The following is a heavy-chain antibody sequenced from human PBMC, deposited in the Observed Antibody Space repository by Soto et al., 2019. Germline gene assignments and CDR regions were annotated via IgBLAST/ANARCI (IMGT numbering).Heavy chain of an antibody. D-gene: IGHD3-22*01. CDR1: GYTFTGYY. CDR2: INPNSGGT. CDR3: ARDGDRSYYYDSSSAFPPAFDI. Sequence: GASVKVCCKASGYTFTGYYMHWVRQAPGQGLEWMGWINPNSGGTNYAQKFQGRFTMARDTSITTAYMELSRLRSDDTAVYYCARDGDRSYYYDSSSAFPPAFDIWGQGTMVTVSS. V-gene: IGHV1-2*02. J-gene: IGHJ3*02.